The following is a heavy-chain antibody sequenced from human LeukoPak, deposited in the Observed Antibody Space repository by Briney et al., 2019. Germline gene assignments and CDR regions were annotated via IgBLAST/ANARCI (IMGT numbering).Heavy chain of an antibody. CDR1: AFTVSNYW. V-gene: IGHV3-7*03. CDR2: IHQNGGTE. Sequence: GGSLRLSCAASAFTVSNYWMSWVRQAPGEGLEWVACIHQNGGTEYYVDSVKGRFAISRDNSKNSLHLQMSSLTVEDTAVYYCARDLSSRDAFWGQGTLVIVSS. D-gene: IGHD6-13*01. J-gene: IGHJ4*02. CDR3: ARDLSSRDAF.